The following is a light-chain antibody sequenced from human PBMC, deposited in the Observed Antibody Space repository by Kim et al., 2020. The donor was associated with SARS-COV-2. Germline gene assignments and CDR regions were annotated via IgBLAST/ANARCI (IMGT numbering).Light chain of an antibody. CDR2: DVS. J-gene: IGLJ2*01. CDR1: RGNVGGYNY. Sequence: GHAITSSSVGTRGNVGGYNYVSWYQEHPGKAPKLMIYDVSNRPSGVSNRFSGSKSGNTASLTISGLQAEDEADYYCSSYTSSSTVVFGGGTQLTVL. V-gene: IGLV2-14*03. CDR3: SSYTSSSTVV.